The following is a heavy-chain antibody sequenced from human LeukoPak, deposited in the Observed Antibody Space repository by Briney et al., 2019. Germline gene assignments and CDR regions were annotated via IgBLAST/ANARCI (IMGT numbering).Heavy chain of an antibody. CDR1: GGTFSSYA. J-gene: IGHJ4*02. D-gene: IGHD3-9*01. CDR3: ATVLRYFDWLPIDY. CDR2: IIPIFGTA. V-gene: IGHV1-69*13. Sequence: SVKVSCKASGGTFSSYAISWVRQAPGQGLEWMGGIIPIFGTANYAQKFQGRVTITADESTSTAYMELSSLRSGDTAVYYCATVLRYFDWLPIDYWGQGTLVTVSS.